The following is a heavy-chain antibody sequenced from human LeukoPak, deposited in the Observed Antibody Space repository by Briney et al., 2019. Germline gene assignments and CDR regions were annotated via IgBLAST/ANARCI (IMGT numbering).Heavy chain of an antibody. V-gene: IGHV3-66*01. Sequence: GGSLRLSCAASGFTFSNAWMSWVRQAPGKGLEWVSVIYSGGSTYYADSVKGRFTISRDNSKNTLYLQMNSLRAEDTAVYYCARDQDYSNYDWGQGTLVTVSS. D-gene: IGHD4-11*01. CDR2: IYSGGST. CDR1: GFTFSNAW. J-gene: IGHJ4*02. CDR3: ARDQDYSNYD.